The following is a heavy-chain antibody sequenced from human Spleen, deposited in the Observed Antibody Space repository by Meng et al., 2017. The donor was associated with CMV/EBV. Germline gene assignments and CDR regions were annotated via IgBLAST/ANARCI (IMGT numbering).Heavy chain of an antibody. D-gene: IGHD3-10*01. V-gene: IGHV1-46*01. CDR3: ARDPENRYGSGVDY. CDR1: GYIFTFYD. J-gene: IGHJ4*02. Sequence: QVQLVQSGAEVKKPGASVKVSCKTSGYIFTFYDVNWVRQAPGQGLEWMGIINPSGGSTSYAQKFQGRVTMTRDTSTGTVYMELSSLRSEDTAVYYCARDPENRYGSGVDYWGQGTLVTVSS. CDR2: INPSGGST.